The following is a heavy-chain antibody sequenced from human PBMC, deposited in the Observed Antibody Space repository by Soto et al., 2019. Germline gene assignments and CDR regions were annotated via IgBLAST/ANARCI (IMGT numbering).Heavy chain of an antibody. V-gene: IGHV1-69*01. Sequence: QVQLVQSGAEVKKPGSSVKVSCKASGGTFSSYAISWVRQAPGQGLEWMGGIIPIFGTANYAQKFQGRVTITADESTSTAYMELSILRSEDTAVYYCARADTIFGVVNTYYYYYGMDVWGQGTTVTVSS. J-gene: IGHJ6*02. CDR2: IIPIFGTA. CDR1: GGTFSSYA. CDR3: ARADTIFGVVNTYYYYYGMDV. D-gene: IGHD3-3*01.